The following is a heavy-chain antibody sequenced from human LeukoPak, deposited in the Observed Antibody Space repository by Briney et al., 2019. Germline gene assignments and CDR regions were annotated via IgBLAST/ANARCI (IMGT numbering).Heavy chain of an antibody. J-gene: IGHJ5*02. Sequence: ASVKVSCTASGYTFTGYYMHWVRQAPGQPLEWMGWINPNSGGTNYAHKFQGRVTMTRDTSISTAYMELSTLRSDDTAVYYCARARVRITIFLGPGQSKNWFDPWGQGTLVTVSS. CDR3: ARARVRITIFLGPGQSKNWFDP. V-gene: IGHV1-2*02. CDR2: INPNSGGT. D-gene: IGHD3-9*01. CDR1: GYTFTGYY.